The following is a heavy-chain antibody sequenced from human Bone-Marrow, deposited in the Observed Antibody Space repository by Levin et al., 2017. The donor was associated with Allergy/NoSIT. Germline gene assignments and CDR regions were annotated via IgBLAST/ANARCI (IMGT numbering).Heavy chain of an antibody. J-gene: IGHJ6*03. D-gene: IGHD3-16*01. CDR2: VSPTSGNT. V-gene: IGHV1-8*01. Sequence: GESLKISCEASGYTFTDYHINWLRQTTGQGLEWLGWVSPTSGNTGYAQKFEGRVTMTRDTSLTTAYMELSSLTSEDTAVYFCARWGHSHDYYYYMDVWGQGTTVTVSS. CDR1: GYTFTDYH. CDR3: ARWGHSHDYYYYMDV.